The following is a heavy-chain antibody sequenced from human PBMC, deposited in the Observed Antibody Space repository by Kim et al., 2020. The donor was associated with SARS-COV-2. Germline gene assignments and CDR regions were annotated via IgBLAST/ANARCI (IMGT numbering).Heavy chain of an antibody. CDR1: GGSISSYY. CDR3: ARVGYCGGDCYGDYFDY. CDR2: IYYSGST. J-gene: IGHJ4*02. D-gene: IGHD2-21*01. V-gene: IGHV4-59*13. Sequence: SETLSLTCTVSGGSISSYYWSWIRQPPGKGLEWMGYIYYSGSTNYNPSLKSRVTISVDTYKNQFSLKLSSVTAADTAVYYCARVGYCGGDCYGDYFDYWGQGTLVTVSS.